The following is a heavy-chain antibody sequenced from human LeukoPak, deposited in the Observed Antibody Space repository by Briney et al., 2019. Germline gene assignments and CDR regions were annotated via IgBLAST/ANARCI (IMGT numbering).Heavy chain of an antibody. J-gene: IGHJ5*02. D-gene: IGHD4-23*01. Sequence: GGSLRLSCAASGFTFSRYEVNWVRQAPGKGLEWVSYISSSGSTIYYADSVKGRFTISRDNAKNSLYLQMNSLRAEDTAVYYCARGDDCGGTGFDPWGQGTLVTVSS. CDR2: ISSSGSTI. CDR1: GFTFSRYE. V-gene: IGHV3-48*03. CDR3: ARGDDCGGTGFDP.